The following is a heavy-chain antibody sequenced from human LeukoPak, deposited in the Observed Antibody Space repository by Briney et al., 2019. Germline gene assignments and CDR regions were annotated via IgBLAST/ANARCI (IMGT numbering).Heavy chain of an antibody. CDR2: IYYSGST. J-gene: IGHJ4*02. D-gene: IGHD3/OR15-3a*01. Sequence: PSETLSLTCTVSGGSISSNSYYWGWIRQPPGKGPEWIGSIYYSGSTYYNPSLKSRVTISVDTSKNQFSLKLSSVTAADTAVYYCAREERTGMFDYWGQGTLVTVSS. V-gene: IGHV4-39*07. CDR3: AREERTGMFDY. CDR1: GGSISSNSYY.